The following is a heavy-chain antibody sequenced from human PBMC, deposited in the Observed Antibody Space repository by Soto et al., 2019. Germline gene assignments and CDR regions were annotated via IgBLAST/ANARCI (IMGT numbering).Heavy chain of an antibody. V-gene: IGHV4-59*01. D-gene: IGHD2-2*01. Sequence: SETLSVTCTVSGDSIXTDYWSLIRQSPGKGLEWIGFIYYGGSTNYNPSLKSRVTISVDTSKNQFSLKLTSVTAADTAVYYCARLHGYCISSSCHGHYAMDVWGQGTTVTVSS. CDR1: GDSIXTDY. J-gene: IGHJ6*02. CDR3: ARLHGYCISSSCHGHYAMDV. CDR2: IYYGGST.